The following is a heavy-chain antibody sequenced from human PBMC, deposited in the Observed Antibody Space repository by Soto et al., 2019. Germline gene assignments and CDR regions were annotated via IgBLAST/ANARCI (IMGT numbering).Heavy chain of an antibody. Sequence: QVQLQQWGAGLLKPSETLSLTCALYGGSIRGYYWSWIRQPPGKGLEWIGEINHSGGTNYNPSLQSRVSLSVDTSKNQFSLNLSAVTAADTAVYYCARGRTNSLATLIKRGRYVRHWGPGTLVTVSS. CDR2: INHSGGT. CDR1: GGSIRGYY. J-gene: IGHJ1*01. V-gene: IGHV4-34*01. D-gene: IGHD3-16*01. CDR3: ARGRTNSLATLIKRGRYVRH.